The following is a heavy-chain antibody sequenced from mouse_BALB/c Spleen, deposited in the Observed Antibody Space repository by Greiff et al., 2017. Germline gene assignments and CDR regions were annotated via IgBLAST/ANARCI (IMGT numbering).Heavy chain of an antibody. D-gene: IGHD1-1*01. J-gene: IGHJ4*01. CDR2: ILPGSGST. CDR1: GYTFSSYW. V-gene: IGHV1-9*01. CDR3: AMRYGSSYDYAMDY. Sequence: VQLQQSGAELMKPGASVKISCKATGYTFSSYWIEWVKQRPGHGLEWIGEILPGSGSTNYNEKFKGKATFTADTSSNTAYMQLSSLTSEDSAVYYCAMRYGSSYDYAMDYWGQGTSVTVSS.